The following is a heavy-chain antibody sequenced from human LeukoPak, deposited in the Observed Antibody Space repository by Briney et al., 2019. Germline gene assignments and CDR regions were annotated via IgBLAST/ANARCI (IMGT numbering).Heavy chain of an antibody. CDR1: GFTFSSYA. D-gene: IGHD2-2*01. V-gene: IGHV3-23*01. CDR3: AKEGYCSSTSCWSEVDY. Sequence: GGSLRLSCAASGFTFSSYAMSWVRQAPGKGLEWVSAISGSGGSTYYADSVKGRFTISRDNSKNTLYLQMNSLRAEDTAVYYCAKEGYCSSTSCWSEVDYWGQGTLVTVSS. CDR2: ISGSGGST. J-gene: IGHJ4*02.